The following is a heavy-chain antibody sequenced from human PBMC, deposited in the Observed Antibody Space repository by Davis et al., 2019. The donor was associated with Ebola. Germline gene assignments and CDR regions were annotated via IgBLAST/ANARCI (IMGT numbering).Heavy chain of an antibody. D-gene: IGHD1-26*01. CDR3: TKGRSGTYSVSEY. CDR1: GFTVYSNY. J-gene: IGHJ4*02. V-gene: IGHV3-53*01. CDR2: VFSGGTT. Sequence: GGSLRLSCAASGFTVYSNYVSWVRQAPGKGLDWVASVFSGGTTYYTDSVKGRFTISRDNSRNRVYLQMNSLRVEDTALYYCTKGRSGTYSVSEYWGQGALVTVSS.